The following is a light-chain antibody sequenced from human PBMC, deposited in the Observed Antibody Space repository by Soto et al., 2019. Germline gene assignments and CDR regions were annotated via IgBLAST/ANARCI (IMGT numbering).Light chain of an antibody. V-gene: IGKV3-20*01. Sequence: ETVLTQSPGTLSLSPGERATLSCRASQTIRSNYLAWYRQTPGQAPRLLIYGASNRAPGIADRFSGSGSGTDFTLIISRLEPEDFALYYCQQYGSSPSTFGQGTKVEIK. CDR1: QTIRSNY. J-gene: IGKJ1*01. CDR2: GAS. CDR3: QQYGSSPST.